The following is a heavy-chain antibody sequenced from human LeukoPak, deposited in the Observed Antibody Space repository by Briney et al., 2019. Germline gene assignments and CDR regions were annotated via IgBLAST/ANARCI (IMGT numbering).Heavy chain of an antibody. CDR2: ISSSGSTI. V-gene: IGHV3-11*04. D-gene: IGHD3-3*01. CDR3: ASYYDFWSGYSDAFDI. Sequence: GGSLRLSCAASGFTFSDYYMSWIRQAPGKGLEWVSYISSSGSTIYYADSVKGRFTISRDNAKNSLYLQMNSLRAEDTAVYYCASYYDFWSGYSDAFDIWGQGTMVTVSS. CDR1: GFTFSDYY. J-gene: IGHJ3*02.